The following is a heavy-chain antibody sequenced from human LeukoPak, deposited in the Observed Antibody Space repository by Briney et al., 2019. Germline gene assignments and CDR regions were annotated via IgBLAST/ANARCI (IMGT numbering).Heavy chain of an antibody. D-gene: IGHD5-12*01. Sequence: ASVTVSCKASGGTFSSYAISWVRQAPGQGLEWMGGIIPIFGTANYAQKFQGRVTITADESTSTAYMELSSLRSEDTAVYYCASALRNWFDPWGQGTLVTVSS. J-gene: IGHJ5*02. CDR2: IIPIFGTA. CDR3: ASALRNWFDP. CDR1: GGTFSSYA. V-gene: IGHV1-69*13.